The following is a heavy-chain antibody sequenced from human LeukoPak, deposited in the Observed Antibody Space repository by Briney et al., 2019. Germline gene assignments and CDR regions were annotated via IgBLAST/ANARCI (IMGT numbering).Heavy chain of an antibody. V-gene: IGHV3-48*03. D-gene: IGHD3-10*01. CDR3: ASLYGSGSYNYYYYGMDV. CDR1: GFIFNSCE. CDR2: ISSSGSTI. J-gene: IGHJ6*02. Sequence: GGSLRLSCAASGFIFNSCEMSWVRQAPGKGLEWVSYISSSGSTIYYADSVKGRFTISRDNAKNSLYLQMNSLRAEDTAVYHCASLYGSGSYNYYYYGMDVWCQGTTVTVSS.